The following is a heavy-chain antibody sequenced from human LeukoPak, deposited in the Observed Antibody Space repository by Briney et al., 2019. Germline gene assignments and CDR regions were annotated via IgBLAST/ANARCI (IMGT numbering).Heavy chain of an antibody. V-gene: IGHV3-30*02. J-gene: IGHJ4*02. D-gene: IGHD3-10*01. CDR3: AKETYYYASVDY. CDR1: GFTFSSYG. CDR2: IRYDGSNK. Sequence: PGGSLRLSCAASGFTFSSYGMHWVRQAPGKGLEWVAFIRYDGSNKYYADSVKGLFTISRDNSKNTLYLQLDYLRAEDTAVYYCAKETYYYASVDYWGQGTLVTVSS.